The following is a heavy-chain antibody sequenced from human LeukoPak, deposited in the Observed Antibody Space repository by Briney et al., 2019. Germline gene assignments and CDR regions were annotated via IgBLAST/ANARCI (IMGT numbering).Heavy chain of an antibody. CDR3: ATITMVRGSLDYFDY. CDR2: ISGSGGST. J-gene: IGHJ4*02. V-gene: IGHV3-23*01. Sequence: GGSLRLSCAASGFTFSSYAMSWVRQAPGKGLEWVSAISGSGGSTYYADSVKGRFTISRDNSKNTLYLQTNSLRAEDTAVYYCATITMVRGSLDYFDYWGQGTLVTVSS. D-gene: IGHD3-10*01. CDR1: GFTFSSYA.